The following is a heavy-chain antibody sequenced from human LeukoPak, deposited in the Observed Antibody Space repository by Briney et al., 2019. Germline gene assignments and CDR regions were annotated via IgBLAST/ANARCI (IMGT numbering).Heavy chain of an antibody. D-gene: IGHD3-16*01. CDR3: GKEGGA. CDR1: GFTFSSFT. CDR2: IGGRGTST. Sequence: GGSLRLSCAASGFTFSSFTMTWVRQAPGKGLEWVSAIGGRGTSTYYADSLEGRFTIVRDNSKDMVYLQMNSLKVEDAAIYYCGKEGGAWGQGTQVTVSS. J-gene: IGHJ5*02. V-gene: IGHV3-23*01.